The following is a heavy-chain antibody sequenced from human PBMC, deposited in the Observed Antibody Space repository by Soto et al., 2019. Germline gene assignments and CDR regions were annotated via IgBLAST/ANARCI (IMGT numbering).Heavy chain of an antibody. CDR3: VGVVPAQLGRSWFDP. J-gene: IGHJ5*02. D-gene: IGHD3-10*01. CDR1: GGSISSADYY. V-gene: IGHV4-30-4*01. Sequence: QVQLQESGPGLVKPSQTLSLTCSLSGGSISSADYYWSWIRQPPGKGLEWIGYIYYSGSTYYNPSPKRRLTISVVTSTHQCPLNLSSVTAADTAVYYCVGVVPAQLGRSWFDPWGQGTLVTVSS. CDR2: IYYSGST.